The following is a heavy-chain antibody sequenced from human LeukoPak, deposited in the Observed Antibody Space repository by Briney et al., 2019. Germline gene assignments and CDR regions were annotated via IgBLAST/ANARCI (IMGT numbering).Heavy chain of an antibody. CDR1: GYTFTGYY. CDR3: AREDWQQLGY. CDR2: INPNSGGT. V-gene: IGHV1-2*02. J-gene: IGHJ4*02. D-gene: IGHD6-13*01. Sequence: ASLKLSCKASGYTFTGYYMHWVRQAPGQGLEWMGWINPNSGGTNYAQTFQGRVTMTRDTSISTAYMELSRLRSDDTAVYYCAREDWQQLGYWGQGTLVTVSS.